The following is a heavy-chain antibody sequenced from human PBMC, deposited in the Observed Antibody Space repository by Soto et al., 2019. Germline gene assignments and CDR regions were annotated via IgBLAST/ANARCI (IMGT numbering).Heavy chain of an antibody. CDR2: IIPIFNST. Sequence: SVKVSCKVSGRRFRNYVISWVRQAPGHGLEWLGRIIPIFNSTKYAQNFQGRVTITADKSTSTASLELSSLRSDDTAVYYCAREGRGKKAGYNGLVSLGYWGQGTLVTVSS. D-gene: IGHD2-2*02. V-gene: IGHV1-69*06. CDR3: AREGRGKKAGYNGLVSLGY. J-gene: IGHJ4*02. CDR1: GRRFRNYV.